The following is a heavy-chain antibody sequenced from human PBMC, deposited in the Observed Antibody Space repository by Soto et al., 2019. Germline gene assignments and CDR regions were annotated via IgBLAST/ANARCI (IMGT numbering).Heavy chain of an antibody. V-gene: IGHV3-23*01. CDR2: ISGGGTT. Sequence: PGGSLRLSCAASGFIFDSYAMSWVRQAPGKGLEWVSVISGGGTTYYADSVKGRFTISVDRSKNQFSLKLSSVTAADTAVYYCARETMVRGVNMEYYFDYWGQGTLVTVSS. J-gene: IGHJ4*02. D-gene: IGHD3-10*01. CDR1: GFIFDSYA. CDR3: ARETMVRGVNMEYYFDY.